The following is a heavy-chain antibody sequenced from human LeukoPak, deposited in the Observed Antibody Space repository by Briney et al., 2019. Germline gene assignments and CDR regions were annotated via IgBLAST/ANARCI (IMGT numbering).Heavy chain of an antibody. J-gene: IGHJ3*02. Sequence: ASVKVSCKASGYTFTSYYTHWVRQAPGQGLEWMGIINPSGGSTSYAQKFQGRVTMTRDMSTSTVYMELSSLRSEDTAVYYCARVYDSSGYLGMYAFDIWGQGTMVTVSS. D-gene: IGHD3-22*01. CDR1: GYTFTSYY. CDR3: ARVYDSSGYLGMYAFDI. V-gene: IGHV1-46*01. CDR2: INPSGGST.